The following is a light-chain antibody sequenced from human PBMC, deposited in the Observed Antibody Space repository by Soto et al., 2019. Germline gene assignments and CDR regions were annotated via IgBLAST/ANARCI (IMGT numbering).Light chain of an antibody. J-gene: IGLJ2*01. Sequence: QSALTQPASASGSPGQSITISCTGTHSDVGRYNYVSWYQQHPGKAPQLLIYEVTYRPSGVSARFSASKSDSTASLTISGIQAEDEADYYCSSYSSTSSPHFLFGGGTKLTVL. V-gene: IGLV2-14*01. CDR2: EVT. CDR3: SSYSSTSSPHFL. CDR1: HSDVGRYNY.